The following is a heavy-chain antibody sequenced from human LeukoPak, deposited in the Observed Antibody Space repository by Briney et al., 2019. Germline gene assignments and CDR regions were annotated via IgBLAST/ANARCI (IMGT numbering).Heavy chain of an antibody. CDR1: GGSISSYY. D-gene: IGHD4-17*01. CDR3: ARDRTTVKDWYFDL. J-gene: IGHJ2*01. CDR2: IYTSGST. V-gene: IGHV4-4*07. Sequence: SETLSLTCTVSGGSISSYYWSWIRQPAGKGLEWIGRIYTSGSTNYNPSLKSRVTMSVDTSKNQFSLKLSSVTAADTAVYYCARDRTTVKDWYFDLWGRGTLVTVSS.